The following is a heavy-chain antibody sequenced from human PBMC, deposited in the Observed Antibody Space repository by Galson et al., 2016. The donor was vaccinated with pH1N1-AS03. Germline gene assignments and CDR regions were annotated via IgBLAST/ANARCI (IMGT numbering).Heavy chain of an antibody. V-gene: IGHV3-48*03. CDR1: GFTFSKFE. D-gene: IGHD5-24*01. Sequence: SLRLSCAASGFTFSKFEMNWVRQAPGKGLEWISYITGRGSPRYYADSVKGRFTISRDNAKNSLYLQMNSLRADDTALYYCTSLQGSNYGANASPAFDIWGRGTMVTVSS. CDR2: ITGRGSPR. CDR3: TSLQGSNYGANASPAFDI. J-gene: IGHJ3*02.